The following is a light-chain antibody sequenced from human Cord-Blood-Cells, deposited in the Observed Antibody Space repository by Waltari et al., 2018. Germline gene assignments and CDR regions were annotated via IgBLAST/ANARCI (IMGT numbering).Light chain of an antibody. Sequence: IVMTQPPHPLAVCLGERATIHCTFSQSVLDSSNHKNYLAWYQQKTGPPPKLLIYWASTRESAVPERFSGSGSGTDFTLTISSRQAEDVAVYYCQQYYSTLFTFGPGTKVDIK. CDR3: QQYYSTLFT. CDR1: QSVLDSSNHKNY. J-gene: IGKJ3*01. CDR2: WAS. V-gene: IGKV4-1*01.